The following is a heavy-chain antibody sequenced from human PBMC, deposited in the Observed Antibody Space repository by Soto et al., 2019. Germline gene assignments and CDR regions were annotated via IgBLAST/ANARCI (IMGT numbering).Heavy chain of an antibody. CDR1: GFTFSNAW. V-gene: IGHV3-15*01. CDR3: TADVPTQGVGEFDY. D-gene: IGHD3-10*01. CDR2: IKSRIDGETR. Sequence: EVQLVESGGGLVKPGGSLRLSCVGSGFTFSNAWMTWVRQAPGKGLEWVGRIKSRIDGETREYAAPVKDRFTISRDDSKNTGYLQVTGLKTEDTAIYYCTADVPTQGVGEFDYWGQGTLIAVSS. J-gene: IGHJ4*02.